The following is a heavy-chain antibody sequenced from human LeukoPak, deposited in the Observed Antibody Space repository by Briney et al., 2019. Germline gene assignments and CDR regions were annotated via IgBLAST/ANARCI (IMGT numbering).Heavy chain of an antibody. V-gene: IGHV1-2*02. J-gene: IGHJ4*02. CDR1: GYSXTGHY. Sequence: ASVKVSCKTSGYSXTGHYVHGVRQAPGQGLEWIAWIHPKTGDTNYALKFHGRVTMSRDTSICTVYTDLSGLSSDDTAVYYCARDYFGNSLLDYWGQGTLVTVSS. D-gene: IGHD4-23*01. CDR3: ARDYFGNSLLDY. CDR2: IHPKTGDT.